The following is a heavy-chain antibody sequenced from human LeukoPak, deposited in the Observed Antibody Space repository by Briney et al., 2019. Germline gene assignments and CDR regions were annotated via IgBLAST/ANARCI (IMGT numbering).Heavy chain of an antibody. CDR1: GYSFTNYW. V-gene: IGHV5-51*01. D-gene: IGHD5-12*01. J-gene: IGHJ4*02. CDR3: ARHGYSGYDYPDY. CDR2: IYPDDSDI. Sequence: GESLKISCKASGYSFTNYWIGWVLQMPGKGLEWMGIIYPDDSDIRYSPSFQGQVTISADKSINTAYLQWSSLKASDTAMYYCARHGYSGYDYPDYWGQGTLVTVSS.